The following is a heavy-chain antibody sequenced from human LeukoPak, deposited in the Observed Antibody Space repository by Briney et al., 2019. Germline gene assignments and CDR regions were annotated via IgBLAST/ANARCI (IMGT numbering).Heavy chain of an antibody. J-gene: IGHJ4*02. Sequence: GGSLRPSCATSGFTFSSYSMTWVRQAPGKGLEWVAKIKQDGSEKNYVDSVKGRFTISRDNTKNSLFLQMNSLRAEDTAVYYCARKLYGSGSYYWFDYWGQGTLVTVSS. CDR1: GFTFSSYS. CDR2: IKQDGSEK. D-gene: IGHD3-10*01. CDR3: ARKLYGSGSYYWFDY. V-gene: IGHV3-7*01.